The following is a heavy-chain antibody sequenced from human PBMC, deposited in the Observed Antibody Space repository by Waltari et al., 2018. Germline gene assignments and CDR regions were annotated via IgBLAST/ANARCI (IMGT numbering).Heavy chain of an antibody. Sequence: EVQVVESGGGLVKPGGSLKLSCATSGYTFSGSTIHWVRQTSGKGREWVGRIRRQPYNYSTAYASSVIGRFTISRDDSRNTAYLQMNSLMTEDTAVYYCTAGAVTGTDFWGQGTLVTVSS. J-gene: IGHJ4*02. V-gene: IGHV3-73*01. CDR1: GYTFSGST. D-gene: IGHD6-19*01. CDR2: IRRQPYNYST. CDR3: TAGAVTGTDF.